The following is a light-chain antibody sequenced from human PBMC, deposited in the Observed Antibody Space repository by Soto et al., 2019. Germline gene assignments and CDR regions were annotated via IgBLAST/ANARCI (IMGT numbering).Light chain of an antibody. Sequence: DIQMTQSPSSLSASVEDRVIITCRASQSISNHLNWYQQKPGKAPNLLIYAASTLKSGFPSRFSGTGSGTDFTLTISRLQPEDFATYYCQQTYNPPRTFGQGTKVDIK. V-gene: IGKV1-39*01. CDR1: QSISNH. CDR2: AAS. CDR3: QQTYNPPRT. J-gene: IGKJ1*01.